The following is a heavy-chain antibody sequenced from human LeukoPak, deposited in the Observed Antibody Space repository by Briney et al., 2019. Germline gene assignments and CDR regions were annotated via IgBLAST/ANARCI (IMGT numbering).Heavy chain of an antibody. J-gene: IGHJ4*02. D-gene: IGHD4-17*01. V-gene: IGHV4-30-4*01. CDR3: ARTGSPTVTTFAVDY. Sequence: SQTLSLTCTVSGGSISSGDYYWTWIRQPPGKGLEWIGYIYYSGSTYYNPSLKSRVTISVDTSKNQFSLKLSSVTAADTAVYYCARTGSPTVTTFAVDYWGQGTLVTVSS. CDR1: GGSISSGDYY. CDR2: IYYSGST.